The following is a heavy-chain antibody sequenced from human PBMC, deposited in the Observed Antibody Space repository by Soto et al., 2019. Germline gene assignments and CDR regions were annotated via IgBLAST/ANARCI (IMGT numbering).Heavy chain of an antibody. CDR1: GYTFTSYY. D-gene: IGHD1-26*01. J-gene: IGHJ4*02. V-gene: IGHV1-46*01. Sequence: ASVKVSCKASGYTFTSYYMHWVRQAPGQGLEWMGIINPSGGSTSYAQKFQGRVTMTRDTSTSTVYMELSSLRSEDTAVYYCARDYKSVVVGATRNIDYWGQGTLVTVSS. CDR3: ARDYKSVVVGATRNIDY. CDR2: INPSGGST.